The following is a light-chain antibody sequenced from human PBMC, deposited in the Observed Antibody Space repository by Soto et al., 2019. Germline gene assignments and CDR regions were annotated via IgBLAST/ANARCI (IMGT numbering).Light chain of an antibody. CDR2: EAS. CDR3: QQYRT. V-gene: IGKV3-20*01. CDR1: QSVSSGS. Sequence: EIVLTQSPGTLSLSPGERATLSCRASQSVSSGSLAWYQQNPGQAPRLLIYEASSRATGIPDRFSGSGSGTDFTLTISRLEPEDFAVYYCQQYRTFGQGTKVDIK. J-gene: IGKJ1*01.